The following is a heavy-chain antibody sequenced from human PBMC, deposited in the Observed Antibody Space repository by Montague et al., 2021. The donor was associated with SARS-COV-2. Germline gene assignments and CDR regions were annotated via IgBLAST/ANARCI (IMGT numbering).Heavy chain of an antibody. CDR1: SGSLSGYY. CDR2: INYSGDT. CDR3: ASHPVWQQLCT. D-gene: IGHD1-1*01. J-gene: IGHJ5*02. V-gene: IGHV4-34*01. Sequence: SETLSLTCAVYSGSLSGYYWSWIRQAPGKGLEWIGEINYSGDTYYNPSLTSRVTISMDTSESQFSLKMTSVTAADTAMYYCASHPVWQQLCTWGQGTLVTVSA.